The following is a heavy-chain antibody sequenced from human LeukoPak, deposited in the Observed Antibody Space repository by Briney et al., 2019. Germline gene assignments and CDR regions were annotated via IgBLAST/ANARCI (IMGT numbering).Heavy chain of an antibody. CDR1: GFNFNDYA. V-gene: IGHV3-23*01. D-gene: IGHD1-26*01. CDR2: ISGGSGNR. J-gene: IGHJ4*02. CDR3: ARARHSGSYYGFDS. Sequence: GRSLTLSCAASGFNFNDYAMTWVRQAPGKGLEWVSGISGGSGNRDYGDSVKGRFTISRDNSKNTLYLQMNSLRAEDTAVYYCARARHSGSYYGFDSWGQGTLVTVSS.